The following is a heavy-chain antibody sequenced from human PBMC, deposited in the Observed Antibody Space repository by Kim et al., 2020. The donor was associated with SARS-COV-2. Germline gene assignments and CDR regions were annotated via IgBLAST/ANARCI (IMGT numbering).Heavy chain of an antibody. CDR1: GGSISSSSYY. V-gene: IGHV4-39*01. D-gene: IGHD3-3*01. J-gene: IGHJ4*02. CDR2: IYYSGST. Sequence: SETLSLTCTVSGGSISSSSYYWGWIRQPPGKGLEWIGSIYYSGSTYYNPSLKSRVTISVDTSKNQFSLKLSSVTAADTAVYYCARALYDFWCGARGAFDYWDQGTLVTVSS. CDR3: ARALYDFWCGARGAFDY.